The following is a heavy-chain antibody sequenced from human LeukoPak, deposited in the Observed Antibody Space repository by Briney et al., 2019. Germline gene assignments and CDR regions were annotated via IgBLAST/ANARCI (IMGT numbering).Heavy chain of an antibody. Sequence: GGSLRLSCAASGFTFSSYWMHWVRQAPGKGLEWVSAISGSGGSTYYADSVEGRFTISRDNSKNTLYLQMNSLRAEDTAVYYCAKVGNYDILTGTFDYWGQGTLVTVSS. CDR3: AKVGNYDILTGTFDY. V-gene: IGHV3-23*01. J-gene: IGHJ4*02. CDR2: ISGSGGST. D-gene: IGHD3-9*01. CDR1: GFTFSSYW.